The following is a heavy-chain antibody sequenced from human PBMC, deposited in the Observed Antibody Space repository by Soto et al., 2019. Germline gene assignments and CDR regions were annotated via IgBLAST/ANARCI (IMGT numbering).Heavy chain of an antibody. CDR3: ARRYLKNWFDP. CDR2: INHSGST. J-gene: IGHJ5*02. D-gene: IGHD1-26*01. CDR1: GGSFSGYY. Sequence: QVQLQQWGAGLLKPSETLSLTCAVYGGSFSGYYWSWIRQPPGKGLEWIGEINHSGSTNYNPSLKSRVTISVDTSKNQFSLKLSSVTAADTAVHYCARRYLKNWFDPWGQGTLVTVSS. V-gene: IGHV4-34*01.